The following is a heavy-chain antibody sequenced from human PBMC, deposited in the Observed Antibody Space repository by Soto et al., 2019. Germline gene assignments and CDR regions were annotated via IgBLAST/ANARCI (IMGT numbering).Heavy chain of an antibody. CDR3: ARGTVTTDGYYYGMDV. V-gene: IGHV1-18*01. CDR2: ISAYNGNT. J-gene: IGHJ6*02. D-gene: IGHD4-4*01. Sequence: GASVKVSCKASGYTFTSYGISWVRQAPGQGLEWMGWISAYNGNTNYAQKLQGRVTMTTDTSTSTAYMELRSLRSDDAAVYYCARGTVTTDGYYYGMDVWGQGTTVTVSS. CDR1: GYTFTSYG.